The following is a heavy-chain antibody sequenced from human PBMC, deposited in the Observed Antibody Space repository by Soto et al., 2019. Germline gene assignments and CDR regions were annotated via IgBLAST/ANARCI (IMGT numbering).Heavy chain of an antibody. CDR3: ARDYRTSSGRHFDS. J-gene: IGHJ4*02. V-gene: IGHV4-4*07. Sequence: SETLSLTCSVSGDSISTSYWSWIRQPAEKRPEWIGRIHSNGNSHYNPSLKSRVSISRDRSRNQFSLNLSSVTAADTGVYYCARDYRTSSGRHFDSWGQGALVTVSS. CDR1: GDSISTSY. CDR2: IHSNGNS. D-gene: IGHD6-6*01.